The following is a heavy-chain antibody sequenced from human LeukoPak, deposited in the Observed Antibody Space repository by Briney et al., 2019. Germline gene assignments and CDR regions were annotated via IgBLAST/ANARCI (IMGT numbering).Heavy chain of an antibody. CDR1: GGSISDYY. CDR2: IYYSGST. CDR3: ARGDFCSKSNCYLRPMDV. V-gene: IGHV4-59*01. J-gene: IGHJ6*03. Sequence: SESLSLTCTVSGGSISDYYWNWIRQPPGKGLEWIGDIYYSGSTTYNPSLKSRVTMSVDTAKNQFSLKLRSVTAADTAVYYCARGDFCSKSNCYLRPMDVWGKGTTVTVSS. D-gene: IGHD3-3*01.